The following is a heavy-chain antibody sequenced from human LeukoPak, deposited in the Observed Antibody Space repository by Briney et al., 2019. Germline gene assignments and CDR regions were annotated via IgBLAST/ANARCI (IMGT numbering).Heavy chain of an antibody. CDR3: ARGSYGDYLDY. V-gene: IGHV4-59*12. Sequence: PSETLSLTCTVSGGSISSYYWSWIRQPPGKGLEWIGYIYHSGSTYYNPSLKSRVTISVDRSKNQFSLKLSSVTAADTAVYYCARGSYGDYLDYWGQGTLVTVSS. J-gene: IGHJ4*02. CDR1: GGSISSYY. CDR2: IYHSGST. D-gene: IGHD4-17*01.